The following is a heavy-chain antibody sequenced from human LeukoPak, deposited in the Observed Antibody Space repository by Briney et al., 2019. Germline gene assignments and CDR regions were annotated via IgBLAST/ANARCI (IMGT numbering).Heavy chain of an antibody. J-gene: IGHJ4*02. CDR3: ATLTYYYDSSGYYNYFDY. V-gene: IGHV1-24*01. Sequence: ASVKVSCKVSGYTLTELSMHWVRQAPGKGLEWMGGLDPEDGETIYAQKFQGRVTMTEDTSTDTAYVELSSLRSEDTAVYYCATLTYYYDSSGYYNYFDYWGQGTLVTVSS. CDR1: GYTLTELS. D-gene: IGHD3-22*01. CDR2: LDPEDGET.